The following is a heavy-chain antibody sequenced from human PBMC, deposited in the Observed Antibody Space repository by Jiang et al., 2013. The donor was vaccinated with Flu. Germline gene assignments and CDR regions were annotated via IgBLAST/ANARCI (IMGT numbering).Heavy chain of an antibody. D-gene: IGHD3-22*01. CDR2: ISYDGSNK. Sequence: VQLVESGGGVVQPGRSLRLSCAASGFTFSNYGMHWVRQAPGKGLEWVAVISYDGSNKYYADSVKGRFTISRDNSKNTLYLQMNSLRAEDTAVYYCAKDARQYFDTSVFYPGGYWGQGTLVTVSS. CDR1: GFTFSNYG. V-gene: IGHV3-30*18. CDR3: AKDARQYFDTSVFYPGGY. J-gene: IGHJ4*02.